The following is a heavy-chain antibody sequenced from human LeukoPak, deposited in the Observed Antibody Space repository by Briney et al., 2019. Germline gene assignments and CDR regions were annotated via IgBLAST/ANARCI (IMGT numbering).Heavy chain of an antibody. V-gene: IGHV3-21*01. CDR1: GFTFSSYE. Sequence: GGSLRLSCAASGFTFSSYEMNWVRQAPGKGLEWVSSISSSSSYIYYADSVKGRFTISRDNAKNSLYLQMNSLRAEDTAVYYCARDYYDSSGYYYDFYYYYYMDVWGKGTTVTISS. CDR3: ARDYYDSSGYYYDFYYYYYMDV. CDR2: ISSSSSYI. D-gene: IGHD3-22*01. J-gene: IGHJ6*03.